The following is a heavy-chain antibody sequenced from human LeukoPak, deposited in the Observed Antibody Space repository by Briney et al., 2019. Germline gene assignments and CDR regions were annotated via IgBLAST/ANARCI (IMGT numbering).Heavy chain of an antibody. CDR1: GFTFSSYS. CDR2: ISSSSSYT. Sequence: KPGGSLRLSCAASGFTFSSYSMNWVRQAPGKGLEWVSSISSSSSYTYYADSVKGRFTISRDNAKNSLYLQMNSLRAEDTAVYYCARDLPLIGYWGQGTLVTVSS. V-gene: IGHV3-21*01. J-gene: IGHJ4*02. CDR3: ARDLPLIGY.